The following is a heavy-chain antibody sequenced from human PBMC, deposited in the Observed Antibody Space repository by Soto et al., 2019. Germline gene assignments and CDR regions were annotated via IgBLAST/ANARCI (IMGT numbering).Heavy chain of an antibody. J-gene: IGHJ3*02. CDR3: ARIQDCGGGGCYDRAFDI. V-gene: IGHV3-74*01. D-gene: IGHD2-15*01. CDR2: INSDGSST. Sequence: GGSLRLSCAASGFTFNTYTMNWVRQAPGKGLEWVSGINSDGSSTSYADSVKGRFTISRDKAKNTLYLQMNSLRAEDTAVYYCARIQDCGGGGCYDRAFDIWGQGTMVTVSS. CDR1: GFTFNTYT.